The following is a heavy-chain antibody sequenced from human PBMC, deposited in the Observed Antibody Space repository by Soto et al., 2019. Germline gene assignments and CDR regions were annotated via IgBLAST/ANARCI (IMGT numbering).Heavy chain of an antibody. CDR2: ISSSSVTI. V-gene: IGHV3-48*02. Sequence: EVQLVESGGGLVQPGGSLRLSCATSGFTFSTYSMNWVRQAPGKGLEWISYISSSSVTIYYADSVKGRVSISRDNAKNSLYLQMNSLRDDDTAVYYCARDAGISSFDPWGQGTLVTVSS. J-gene: IGHJ5*02. D-gene: IGHD3-10*01. CDR3: ARDAGISSFDP. CDR1: GFTFSTYS.